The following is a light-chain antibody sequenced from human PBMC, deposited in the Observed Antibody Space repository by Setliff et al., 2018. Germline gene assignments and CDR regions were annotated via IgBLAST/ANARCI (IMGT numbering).Light chain of an antibody. J-gene: IGLJ1*01. Sequence: QSVLTQPASVSGSPGQSITISCTGTSSDVGGYNYVSWYQQHPGKAPKLMIYNVGNRPSGVSNRFSGSKSGNTASLTISGLRAEDEADYYCYSHTISSTRVFGTGTKVTVL. CDR3: YSHTISSTRV. CDR2: NVG. V-gene: IGLV2-14*01. CDR1: SSDVGGYNY.